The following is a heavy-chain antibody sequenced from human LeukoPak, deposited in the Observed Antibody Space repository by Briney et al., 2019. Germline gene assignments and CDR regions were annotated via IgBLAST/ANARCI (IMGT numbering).Heavy chain of an antibody. CDR2: IYYSGST. J-gene: IGHJ4*02. D-gene: IGHD6-19*01. CDR3: ARGDPQWVVTDS. Sequence: SETLSLTCTVSGGSISSYYWSWIRQPPGKGLEWIGYIYYSGSTNYSPSLKSRVTISIDTSKNQFSLKLSSVTAADTAVYYSARGDPQWVVTDSWGQGTLVTVSS. V-gene: IGHV4-59*01. CDR1: GGSISSYY.